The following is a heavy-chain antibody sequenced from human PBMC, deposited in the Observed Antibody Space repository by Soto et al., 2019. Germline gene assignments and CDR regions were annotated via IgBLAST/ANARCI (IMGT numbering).Heavy chain of an antibody. CDR1: DFSIRSHC. CDR2: IYTSGST. J-gene: IGHJ5*02. CDR3: AREGRPLDP. D-gene: IGHD2-15*01. Sequence: SEPLSHTYTFSDFSIRSHCWSWIRQPAGKGLEWIGRIYTSGSTNYSPSLKSRVTMSVDTSKNQFSLKLSSVTAADTAVYYCAREGRPLDPWGQGTLVTVSS. V-gene: IGHV4-4*07.